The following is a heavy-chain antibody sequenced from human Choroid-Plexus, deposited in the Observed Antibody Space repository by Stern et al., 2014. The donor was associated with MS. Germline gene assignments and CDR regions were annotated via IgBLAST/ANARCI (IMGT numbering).Heavy chain of an antibody. CDR3: AKDRQWSTYFFDY. CDR1: GFTFSNYG. CDR2: ISYDGSDK. V-gene: IGHV3-30*18. Sequence: VHLVESGGGVAQPGRPLILSCAASGFTFSNYGMHWVRQAPGQGLEWVALISYDGSDKYYADSVKGRFTIFRDNSKNTLYMHMNSLRAEDTAVYYCAKDRQWSTYFFDYWGHGSLVTVSS. J-gene: IGHJ4*01. D-gene: IGHD2-15*01.